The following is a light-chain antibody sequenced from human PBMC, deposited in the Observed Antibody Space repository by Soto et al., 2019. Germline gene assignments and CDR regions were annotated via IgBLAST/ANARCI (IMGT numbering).Light chain of an antibody. Sequence: DIQMTQSPSSLSASVGDRFTITCRASQSISSYLNWYQQKPGKAPKLLIYAASSLQSGVPSRFSGSGSGTDFTLTISSLQSEDFAVYYCQQYNSWPLTFGGGTKVDIK. J-gene: IGKJ4*01. V-gene: IGKV1-39*01. CDR1: QSISSY. CDR2: AAS. CDR3: QQYNSWPLT.